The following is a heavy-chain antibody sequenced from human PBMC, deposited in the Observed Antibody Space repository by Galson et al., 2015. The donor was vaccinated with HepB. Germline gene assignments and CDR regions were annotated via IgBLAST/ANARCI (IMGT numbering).Heavy chain of an antibody. CDR2: FADAT. CDR1: GFTFSSYA. J-gene: IGHJ4*02. Sequence: SLRLSCAASGFTFSSYAVTWVRQAPGKGLEWVSTFADATYYADSVKGRFTISRDNSKNMLYLQMNSLRADDTAVYYCSTDLGSTLTWGYWGQGTLVTVSS. CDR3: STDLGSTLTWGY. V-gene: IGHV3-23*01. D-gene: IGHD7-27*01.